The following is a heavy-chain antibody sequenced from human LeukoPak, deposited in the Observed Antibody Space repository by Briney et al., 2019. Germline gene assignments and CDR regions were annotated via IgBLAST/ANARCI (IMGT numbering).Heavy chain of an antibody. D-gene: IGHD6-6*01. Sequence: ASVKVSCKASGYTFTTYAISWVRQAPGQGLEWMGWISTKTGNTNYAQKFQGRVTLTTDTSTSTAYMELRSLTLDDTAVYYCARVHSSSDYYYYYMDVWGKGTTVTVSS. V-gene: IGHV1-18*01. J-gene: IGHJ6*03. CDR2: ISTKTGNT. CDR3: ARVHSSSDYYYYYMDV. CDR1: GYTFTTYA.